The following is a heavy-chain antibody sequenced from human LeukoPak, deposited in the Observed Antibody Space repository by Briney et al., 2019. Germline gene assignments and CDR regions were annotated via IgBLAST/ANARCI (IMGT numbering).Heavy chain of an antibody. V-gene: IGHV3-11*01. J-gene: IGHJ4*02. CDR1: AFPFSDYY. CDR3: STSRRKQRLILGPPGFDY. Sequence: GGSLRLSCAVSAFPFSDYYMNWIRQAPGKGLEWVSSISSSATTIYYADSVRGRFTISRDNAKNSLYLQMDSLTAEDTAVYYCSTSRRKQRLILGPPGFDYWGQGTLVTVSS. D-gene: IGHD6-25*01. CDR2: ISSSATTI.